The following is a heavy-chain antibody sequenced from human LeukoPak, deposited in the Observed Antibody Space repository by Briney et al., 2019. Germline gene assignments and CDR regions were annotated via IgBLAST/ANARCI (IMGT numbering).Heavy chain of an antibody. Sequence: GGSLRLSCAASGFSVSSYGMSWVRQAPGKAPEWVSLLYSNGGTYYADSVKGRFIISRDNSKNTLYLQMNNLRVEDTAVYHCVRDRAEGRAWVEFDPWGQGTVVTVSS. CDR3: VRDRAEGRAWVEFDP. CDR2: LYSNGGT. CDR1: GFSVSSYG. J-gene: IGHJ5*02. V-gene: IGHV3-66*03.